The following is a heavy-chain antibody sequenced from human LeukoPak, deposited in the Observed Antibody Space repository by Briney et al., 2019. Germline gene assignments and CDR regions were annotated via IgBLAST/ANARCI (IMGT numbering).Heavy chain of an antibody. Sequence: GGSLRLSCAASGFTFSSYWMHWVRQVPGKGLVWVSRINSNGSSTSYADSVKGRFTISRDNAKNTLYLQMNSLRAEDTAVYYCAKERYGEYYFDYWGQGTLVTVSS. CDR3: AKERYGEYYFDY. V-gene: IGHV3-74*01. CDR1: GFTFSSYW. CDR2: INSNGSST. J-gene: IGHJ4*02. D-gene: IGHD4-17*01.